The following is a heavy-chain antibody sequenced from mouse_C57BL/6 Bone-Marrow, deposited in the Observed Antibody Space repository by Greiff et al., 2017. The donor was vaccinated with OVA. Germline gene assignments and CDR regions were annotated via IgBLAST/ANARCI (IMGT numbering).Heavy chain of an antibody. CDR2: INPNNGGT. V-gene: IGHV1-26*01. Sequence: VQLQQSGPELVKPGASVKISCKASGYTFTDYYMNWVKQSPGKGLEWIGDINPNNGGTSYNQKFKGKATLTVDKSSSTASMELSSLTSEDSAVYYCENPRGLGYGGRGTGVTVTA. J-gene: IGHJ3*01. CDR3: ENPRGLGY. CDR1: GYTFTDYY.